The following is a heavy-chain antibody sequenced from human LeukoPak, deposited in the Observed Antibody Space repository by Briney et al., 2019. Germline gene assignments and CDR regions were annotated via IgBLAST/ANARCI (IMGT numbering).Heavy chain of an antibody. V-gene: IGHV3-11*05. Sequence: GGSLRLSCAASGFSLSDYYMTWIRPAAGKGLEWVSYISSSSTYTNYADSVKGRFTISRDNAKNSLYLQMDSLRAEDTAVYFCAREFSFRGDSTLTTLRYFDYWGQGTLVTVSS. CDR2: ISSSSTYT. J-gene: IGHJ4*02. CDR1: GFSLSDYY. D-gene: IGHD4-17*01. CDR3: AREFSFRGDSTLTTLRYFDY.